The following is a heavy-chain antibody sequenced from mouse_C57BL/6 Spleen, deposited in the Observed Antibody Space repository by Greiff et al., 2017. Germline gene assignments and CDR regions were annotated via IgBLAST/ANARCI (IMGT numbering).Heavy chain of an antibody. D-gene: IGHD2-4*01. CDR2: VYPGDGDT. Sequence: VQLQQSGAELVKPGASVKISCKASGYAFSSYWMNWVKQRPGKGLEWIGQVYPGDGDTNYNGKFTGKATLTADKSSSTAYMQLSSLTSEDSAVYFCSRDEYDRGRAYWGQGTLVTVSA. CDR3: SRDEYDRGRAY. CDR1: GYAFSSYW. V-gene: IGHV1-80*01. J-gene: IGHJ3*01.